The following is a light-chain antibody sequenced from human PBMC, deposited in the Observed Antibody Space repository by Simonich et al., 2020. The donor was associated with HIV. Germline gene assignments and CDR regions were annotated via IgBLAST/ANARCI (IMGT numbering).Light chain of an antibody. J-gene: IGLJ3*02. CDR2: EGS. V-gene: IGLV2-23*01. Sequence: QSALTQPASVSGSPGQSITISCTGTSSDVGGYNLVSWYQQPPVKAPKLMIYEGSKRPSGVSNRFSGSKSGNTASLTISGLQAEDEADYYCCSYAGSSTWVFGGGTKLTVL. CDR1: SSDVGGYNL. CDR3: CSYAGSSTWV.